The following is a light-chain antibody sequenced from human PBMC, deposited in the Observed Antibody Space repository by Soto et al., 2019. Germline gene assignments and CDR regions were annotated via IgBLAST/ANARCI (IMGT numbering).Light chain of an antibody. CDR1: LSLRGS. CDR3: QQGGT. V-gene: IGKV3-11*01. J-gene: IGKJ2*01. Sequence: ELVLTQSPATLSLSPGERATLACRASLSLRGSLAWYQQKPGQAPRLLIYDVSDRAAGIPARFSGSGSGTDFTLTSTSLESEDFAVYYCQQGGTFGQGTKVDI. CDR2: DVS.